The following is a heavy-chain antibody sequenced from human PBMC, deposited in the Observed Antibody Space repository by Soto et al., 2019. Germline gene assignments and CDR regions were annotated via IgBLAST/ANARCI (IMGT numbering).Heavy chain of an antibody. D-gene: IGHD2-15*01. CDR2: IRSKAYGGTT. J-gene: IGHJ5*02. V-gene: IGHV3-49*03. CDR1: VFTFGDYA. Sequence: PGGSLRLSCTASVFTFGDYAMSWFRQAPGKGLEWVGFIRSKAYGGTTEYAASVKGRFTISRDDSKSIAYLQMNSLKTEDTAVYYCTIQRGGYCSGGSCYSDTNNWFDPWGQGTLVTVSS. CDR3: TIQRGGYCSGGSCYSDTNNWFDP.